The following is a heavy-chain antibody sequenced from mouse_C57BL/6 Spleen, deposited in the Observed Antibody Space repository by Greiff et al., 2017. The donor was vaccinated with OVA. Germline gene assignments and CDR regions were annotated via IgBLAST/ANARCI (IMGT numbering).Heavy chain of an antibody. CDR2: ISSGSSTI. Sequence: EVKVVESGGGLVKPGGSLKLSCAASGFTFSDDGMHWVRQAPEKGLEWVAYISSGSSTIYYADTVKGRFTISRDNAKNTLFLQMTSLRSEDTAMYYCASDYYGREFDVWGTGTTVTVSS. CDR3: ASDYYGREFDV. V-gene: IGHV5-17*01. D-gene: IGHD1-1*01. J-gene: IGHJ1*03. CDR1: GFTFSDDG.